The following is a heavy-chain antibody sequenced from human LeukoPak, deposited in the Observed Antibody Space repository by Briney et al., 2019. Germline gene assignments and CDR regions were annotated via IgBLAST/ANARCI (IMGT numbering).Heavy chain of an antibody. CDR1: GGSISSSSYY. CDR2: IYYSGTT. CDR3: ARLPYHWSFDP. Sequence: SETLSLTCTVSGGSISSSSYYWGWIRQPPGKGLEWIGSIYYSGTTYYNPSLNSRVTISVDQSKNQLSLELSSVTAADTAVYYCARLPYHWSFDPWGQGTLVTVSS. J-gene: IGHJ5*02. V-gene: IGHV4-39*01. D-gene: IGHD1-20*01.